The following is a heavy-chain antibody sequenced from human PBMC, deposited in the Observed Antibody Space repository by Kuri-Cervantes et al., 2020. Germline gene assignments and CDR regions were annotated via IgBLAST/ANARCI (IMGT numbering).Heavy chain of an antibody. V-gene: IGHV3-48*03. CDR3: ARAPNYWNYYLYYFDY. Sequence: LSLTCAASGFTFSSYEMNWVRQAPGKGLEWVSYISSSGSTIYYADSVKGRFTISRDNAKNSLYLQMNSLRAEDTAVYYCARAPNYWNYYLYYFDYWGQGTLVTVSS. CDR2: ISSSGSTI. J-gene: IGHJ4*02. CDR1: GFTFSSYE. D-gene: IGHD1-7*01.